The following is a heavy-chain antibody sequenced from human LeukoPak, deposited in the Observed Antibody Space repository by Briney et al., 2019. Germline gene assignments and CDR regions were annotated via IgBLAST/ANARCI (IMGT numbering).Heavy chain of an antibody. CDR1: EYTFTEYY. J-gene: IGHJ4*02. CDR2: INPNSGGT. CDR3: ARGSRRSVSYGDFCDY. D-gene: IGHD3/OR15-3a*01. Sequence: ASVKVSCKASEYTFTEYYVHWVRQAPGQGLEWMGWINPNSGGTNYAQKFQGRVTMTRDTSISTAYMELSRLRSDDTAVYYCARGSRRSVSYGDFCDYWGQGTLVSVSS. V-gene: IGHV1-2*02.